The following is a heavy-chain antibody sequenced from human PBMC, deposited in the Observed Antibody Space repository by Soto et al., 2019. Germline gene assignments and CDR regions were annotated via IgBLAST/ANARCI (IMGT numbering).Heavy chain of an antibody. V-gene: IGHV3-23*01. J-gene: IGHJ4*02. CDR2: ISGGGDRR. Sequence: EVQLLESGGGVVQPGGSLRLSCAASGFSFGSYAMSWVRQAPGKGLEWVSAISGGGDRRQADSVKGRVTVSRDNSNNILQMEMNSLRAEDTAVYYCAKDITMVRGVIVTPSPFDYWGQGTLVTVSS. CDR1: GFSFGSYA. D-gene: IGHD3-10*01. CDR3: AKDITMVRGVIVTPSPFDY.